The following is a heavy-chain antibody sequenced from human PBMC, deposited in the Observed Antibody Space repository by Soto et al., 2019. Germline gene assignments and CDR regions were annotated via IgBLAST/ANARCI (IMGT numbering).Heavy chain of an antibody. CDR2: IIPIFGKA. V-gene: IGHV1-69*08. CDR3: ARGVTTIPFDY. Sequence: QVQLVQSGAEVKKPGSSVKLSCKASGGTFSSHTLSWVRQAPGQGLEWMGRIIPIFGKANYAQKFQDRVTITAGKSTSTVYMELSSLRSEATAVYYCARGVTTIPFDYWGQGTLVIVSS. D-gene: IGHD4-17*01. CDR1: GGTFSSHT. J-gene: IGHJ4*02.